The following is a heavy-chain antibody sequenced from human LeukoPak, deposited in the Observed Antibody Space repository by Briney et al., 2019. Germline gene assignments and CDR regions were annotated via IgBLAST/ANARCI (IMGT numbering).Heavy chain of an antibody. Sequence: GASVKVSCKASGGTFSSYAISWVRQAPGQGLEWMGGIIPIFGTANYAQKFQGRVTITADESTSTAYMELSSLRSEDTAVYYCARDSRIAAAGTGYYGMDVWGQGTTVTVSS. D-gene: IGHD6-13*01. CDR1: GGTFSSYA. CDR2: IIPIFGTA. V-gene: IGHV1-69*13. CDR3: ARDSRIAAAGTGYYGMDV. J-gene: IGHJ6*02.